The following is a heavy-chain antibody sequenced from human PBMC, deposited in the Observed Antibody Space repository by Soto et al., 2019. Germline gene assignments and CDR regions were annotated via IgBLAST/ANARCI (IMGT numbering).Heavy chain of an antibody. V-gene: IGHV4-59*01. J-gene: IGHJ4*02. CDR3: ARGLAEVNYFDY. Sequence: SETLSLTCTVSGGSISSYYWSWTRQPPGKGLEWIGYIYYSGSTNYNPSLKSRVTISVDTSKNQFSLKLSSVTAADTAVYYCARGLAEVNYFDYWGQGTLVTVSS. CDR1: GGSISSYY. D-gene: IGHD2-21*01. CDR2: IYYSGST.